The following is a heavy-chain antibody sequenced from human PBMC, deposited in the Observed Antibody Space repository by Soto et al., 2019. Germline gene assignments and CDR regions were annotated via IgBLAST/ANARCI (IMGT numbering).Heavy chain of an antibody. CDR3: AIEKITVILAY. J-gene: IGHJ4*02. CDR1: VLTFTIYL. V-gene: IGHV1-58*02. CDR2: IVVGSSNT. D-gene: IGHD1-20*01. Sequence: PVKVSRKGFVLTFTIYLMQGLRQERGQRSEWIGWIVVGSSNTNYAQKFQGRVTITRDTSASRAYMELSSLRSEDMAVSDCAIEKITVILAYWGKGPLVPVS.